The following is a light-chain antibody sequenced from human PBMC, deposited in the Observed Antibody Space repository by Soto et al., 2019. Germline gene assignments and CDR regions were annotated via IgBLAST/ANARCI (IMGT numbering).Light chain of an antibody. Sequence: EIVVTQSPLSLPVTPGEPASISCRSSQSLLHSNGYNYLVWYLQKPGQSPHLLIYLGSYRASGVPDRFSGSGSGTDFTLKISRVEAEDVGVYYCMQALQTPRTFGLGTKVVIK. CDR3: MQALQTPRT. J-gene: IGKJ1*01. CDR1: QSLLHSNGYNY. V-gene: IGKV2-28*01. CDR2: LGS.